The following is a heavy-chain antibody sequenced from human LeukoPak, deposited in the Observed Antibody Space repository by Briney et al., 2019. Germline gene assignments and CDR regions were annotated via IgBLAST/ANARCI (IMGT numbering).Heavy chain of an antibody. D-gene: IGHD5-12*01. CDR1: GKAFSTYA. CDR2: ISSDGTKE. Sequence: GGAPRFSCAGLGKAFSTYAMHWVRQAPGKGLGWVAVISSDGTKEYYADSVKGRLTISRDNSKHMLYLQMNSLRVDDTAVYYCARDPHSGYDMVWYLDLWGRGTLVTVSS. CDR3: ARDPHSGYDMVWYLDL. V-gene: IGHV3-30*04. J-gene: IGHJ2*01.